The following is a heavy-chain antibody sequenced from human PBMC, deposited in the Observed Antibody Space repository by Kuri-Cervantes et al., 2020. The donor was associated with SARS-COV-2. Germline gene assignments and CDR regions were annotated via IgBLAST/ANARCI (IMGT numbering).Heavy chain of an antibody. CDR2: IYPGDSDT. D-gene: IGHD3-22*01. CDR1: GYSFTSYW. CDR3: ARQLDYYDSSGYYYYYYYGMDV. V-gene: IGHV5-51*01. Sequence: GGSLRLSCKGSGYSFTSYWIGWVRQMPGKGLEWMGIIYPGDSDTRYSPSFQGQVTISADKSISTAYLQWSRLKASDTAMYYCARQLDYYDSSGYYYYYYYGMDVWGQGTTVTVSS. J-gene: IGHJ6*02.